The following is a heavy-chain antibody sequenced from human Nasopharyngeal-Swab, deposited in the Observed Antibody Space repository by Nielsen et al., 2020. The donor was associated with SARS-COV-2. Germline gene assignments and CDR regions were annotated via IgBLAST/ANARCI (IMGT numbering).Heavy chain of an antibody. J-gene: IGHJ6*03. CDR2: IQHDGREK. D-gene: IGHD2-2*01. Sequence: GGSLRLSCAASGFTFSTYGMHWVRQAPGKGLEWVAFIQHDGREKYYADSVKGRLTISRDNSRNTLYLQLNSLGDDDTTIFYCARGRQFQLPIPTDYYYYMDVWGRGTTVTVSS. CDR1: GFTFSTYG. V-gene: IGHV3-30*02. CDR3: ARGRQFQLPIPTDYYYYMDV.